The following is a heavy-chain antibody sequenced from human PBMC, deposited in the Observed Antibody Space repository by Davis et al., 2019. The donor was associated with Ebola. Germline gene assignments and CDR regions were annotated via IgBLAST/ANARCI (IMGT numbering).Heavy chain of an antibody. V-gene: IGHV4-34*01. CDR1: GGSFSGYY. CDR3: ARLNGAVAIY. Sequence: SETLSLTCAVYGGSFSGYYWSWIRQPPGKGLEWIGEINHSGSTYYNPSLKSRVTISVDTSKNQFSLKLSSVTAAGTAVYYCARLNGAVAIYWGQGTLVTVSS. D-gene: IGHD6-19*01. J-gene: IGHJ4*02. CDR2: INHSGST.